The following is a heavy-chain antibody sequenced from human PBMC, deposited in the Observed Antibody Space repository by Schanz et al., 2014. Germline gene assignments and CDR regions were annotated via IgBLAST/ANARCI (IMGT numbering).Heavy chain of an antibody. J-gene: IGHJ4*02. CDR1: GFTFSDYG. Sequence: QVQLVESGGGVVQPGRSLRLSCGASGFTFSDYGTHWVRQAPGKGLEWVAFISYDGSCEDYLDSVKGRFTISSDNSKNTLYLQMSNLRGADTAVYYCAKGLEPQCGGDCPLTWGQGTLVTVSS. V-gene: IGHV3-30*18. D-gene: IGHD2-21*02. CDR3: AKGLEPQCGGDCPLT. CDR2: ISYDGSCE.